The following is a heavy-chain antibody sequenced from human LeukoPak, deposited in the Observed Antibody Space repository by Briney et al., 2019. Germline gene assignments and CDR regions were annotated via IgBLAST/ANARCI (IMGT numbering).Heavy chain of an antibody. J-gene: IGHJ4*02. D-gene: IGHD1-26*01. V-gene: IGHV3-48*01. CDR2: ISGSSNTI. Sequence: GGSLRLSCAASGFTFNSYNMNWVRQAPGKGLEWVSYISGSSNTIYYADSVKGRFTISRDNAKNSLYLQMNSLRADDTAVYYCARDAGSYHFDYWGQGTLVTVSS. CDR1: GFTFNSYN. CDR3: ARDAGSYHFDY.